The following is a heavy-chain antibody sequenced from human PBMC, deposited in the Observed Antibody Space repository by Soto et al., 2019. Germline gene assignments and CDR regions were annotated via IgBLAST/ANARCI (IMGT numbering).Heavy chain of an antibody. D-gene: IGHD6-13*01. CDR3: ARDWEVAAAGTFDY. CDR2: IYYSGST. CDR1: GGSISSGDYY. V-gene: IGHV4-30-4*01. Sequence: SETLSLTCTVSGGSISSGDYYWSWIRQPPGKGLEWIGYIYYSGSTYYNPSLKSRVTISVDTSKNQFSLKLSSVTAADTAVYYCARDWEVAAAGTFDYWGQGTLVTVSS. J-gene: IGHJ4*02.